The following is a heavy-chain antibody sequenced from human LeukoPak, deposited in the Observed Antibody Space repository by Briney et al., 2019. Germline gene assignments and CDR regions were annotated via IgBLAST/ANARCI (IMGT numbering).Heavy chain of an antibody. J-gene: IGHJ5*02. D-gene: IGHD6-6*01. CDR1: GGSISSYY. CDR2: IYTSGST. CDR3: ARARAPARPNNWFDP. Sequence: SETLSLTCTVSGGSISSYYWSWIRQPAGKGLEWIGRIYTSGSTNYNPSLKSRVTMSVDTSKNQFSLKLSSVTAADTAVYYCARARAPARPNNWFDPWGQGTLVTVSS. V-gene: IGHV4-4*07.